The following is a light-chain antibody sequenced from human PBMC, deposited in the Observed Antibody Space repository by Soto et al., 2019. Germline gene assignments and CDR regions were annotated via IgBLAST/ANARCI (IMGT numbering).Light chain of an antibody. Sequence: QPVLTQSSSASASLGSSVKLTCTLSSGHSSYIIAWHQQQPGKAPRYLMKLEGSGSYNKGSGVPDRFSGSSSGTDRYLTISNLQSVDEADYYCETWDSNTRVFGTGTKLTVL. CDR3: ETWDSNTRV. J-gene: IGLJ1*01. CDR1: SGHSSYI. CDR2: LEGSGSY. V-gene: IGLV4-60*03.